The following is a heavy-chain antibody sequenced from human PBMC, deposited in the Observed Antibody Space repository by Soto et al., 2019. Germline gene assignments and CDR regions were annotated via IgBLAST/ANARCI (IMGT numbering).Heavy chain of an antibody. J-gene: IGHJ4*01. V-gene: IGHV4-30-4*01. CDR1: GGSISSGDYY. CDR3: ARGSYYYDSSGYYHY. CDR2: IYYSGST. Sequence: QVQLQESGPGLVKPSQTLSLTCTVSGGSISSGDYYWSWIRQPPGKGLEWIGYIYYSGSTYYNPSLKSRVTMSVDTSKTQLSLNLSSVTAADTAVYYCARGSYYYDSSGYYHYWGQEPWSPSPQ. D-gene: IGHD3-22*01.